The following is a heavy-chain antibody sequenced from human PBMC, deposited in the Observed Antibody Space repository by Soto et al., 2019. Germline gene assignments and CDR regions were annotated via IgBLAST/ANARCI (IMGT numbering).Heavy chain of an antibody. CDR1: GFTFSSYS. D-gene: IGHD3-16*02. J-gene: IGHJ4*02. CDR2: ISSSSSYI. V-gene: IGHV3-21*01. Sequence: EVQLVESGGGLVKPGGSLRLSCAASGFTFSSYSMNWVRQAPGKGLEWVSSISSSSSYIYYADSVKGRFTISRDNAKNSLYLQLNSLRAEDTAVYYCARDALGADGQFFDYWGQGTLVTVSS. CDR3: ARDALGADGQFFDY.